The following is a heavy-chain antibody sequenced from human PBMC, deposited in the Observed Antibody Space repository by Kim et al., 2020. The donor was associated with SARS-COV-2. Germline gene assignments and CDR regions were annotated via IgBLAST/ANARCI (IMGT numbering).Heavy chain of an antibody. CDR3: ARTQRIAAAGTGSNWFDP. V-gene: IGHV4-34*01. D-gene: IGHD6-13*01. CDR2: INHSGST. Sequence: SETLSLTCAVYGGSFSGYYWSWIRQPPGKGLEWIGEINHSGSTNYNPSLKSRVTISVDTSKNQFSLKLSSVTAADTAVYYCARTQRIAAAGTGSNWFDPWGQGTLVTVSS. CDR1: GGSFSGYY. J-gene: IGHJ5*02.